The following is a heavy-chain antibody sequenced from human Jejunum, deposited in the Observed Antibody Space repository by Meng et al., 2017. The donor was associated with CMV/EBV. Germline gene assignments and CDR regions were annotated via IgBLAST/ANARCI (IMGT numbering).Heavy chain of an antibody. CDR1: GFTFSDHY. CDR3: ASQGVSTSGFDP. D-gene: IGHD2-8*01. V-gene: IGHV3-11*05. J-gene: IGHJ5*02. CDR2: ISASSRFT. Sequence: QAQLVESGGHLVKPGGSLRLSCAASGFTFSDHYMSWIRRAPGKGLEWVSYISASSRFTNYIDSVKGRFTISRDNAQNSLFLQMNSLRAEDTAIYYCASQGVSTSGFDPWGQGTLVNVSS.